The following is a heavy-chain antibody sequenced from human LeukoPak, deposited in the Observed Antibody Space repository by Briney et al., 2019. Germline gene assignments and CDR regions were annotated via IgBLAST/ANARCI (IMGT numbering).Heavy chain of an antibody. V-gene: IGHV3-23*01. Sequence: GGSLRLSCAASGFTFSSYAMSWVRQAPGKGLEWVSAISGSGGSTYYADSVKGRFTISRDNSKNTLYLQMNSLRAEDTAVYYCAKYVGRTYYYGSRSYSYYFDYWGQGTLVTVSS. J-gene: IGHJ4*02. CDR3: AKYVGRTYYYGSRSYSYYFDY. CDR1: GFTFSSYA. D-gene: IGHD3-10*01. CDR2: ISGSGGST.